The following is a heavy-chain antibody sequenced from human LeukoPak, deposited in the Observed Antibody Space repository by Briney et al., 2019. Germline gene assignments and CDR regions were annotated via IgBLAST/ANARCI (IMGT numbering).Heavy chain of an antibody. CDR3: ARDKGSDEGSKFDY. V-gene: IGHV3-7*03. CDR2: IKQDGSEK. Sequence: GGSLRLSYAVSGFTFSRYWMSWVRQAPGKGLEWVANIKQDGSEKYYMDSVKGRFTISRDNAKNSVYLQMNSLRVEDTAVYYCARDKGSDEGSKFDYWGQGTLVTVSS. J-gene: IGHJ4*02. CDR1: GFTFSRYW.